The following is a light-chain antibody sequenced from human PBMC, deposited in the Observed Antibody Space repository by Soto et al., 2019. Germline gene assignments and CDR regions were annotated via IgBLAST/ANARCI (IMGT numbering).Light chain of an antibody. V-gene: IGLV4-69*01. CDR3: QTWGTGTQTYV. CDR1: SGHSSYA. J-gene: IGLJ1*01. CDR2: LNSDGSH. Sequence: QLVLTQSPSASASLGASVKLTCTLSSGHSSYAIAWHQQQPEKGPRYLMKLNSDGSHSKGDGIPDRFSGSSSGAERYLTISSLQSEDEADYYCQTWGTGTQTYVFGTGTKLTVL.